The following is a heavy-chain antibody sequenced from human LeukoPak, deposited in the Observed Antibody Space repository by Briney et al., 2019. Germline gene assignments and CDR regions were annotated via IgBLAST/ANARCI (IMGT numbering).Heavy chain of an antibody. Sequence: ASVKVSCKASGYTFTGYYMHWVRQAPGQGLEWMGWINPNSGGTNYAQKFQGRVTMTRDTSISTAYMELSRLRSDDTAVYYCARVEQQLVTIFDYWGQGTLVTVSS. J-gene: IGHJ4*02. CDR3: ARVEQQLVTIFDY. CDR1: GYTFTGYY. V-gene: IGHV1-2*02. D-gene: IGHD6-13*01. CDR2: INPNSGGT.